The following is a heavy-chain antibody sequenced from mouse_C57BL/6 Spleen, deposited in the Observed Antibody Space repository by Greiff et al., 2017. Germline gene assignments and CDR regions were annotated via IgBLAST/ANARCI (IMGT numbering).Heavy chain of an antibody. D-gene: IGHD2-2*01. CDR2: IRNKANGYTT. Sequence: DVKLVESGGGLVQPGGSLSLSCAASGFTFTDYYMSWVRQPPGKALEWLGFIRNKANGYTTEYSASVKGRFTISRDNSQSILYLQMNALRAEDRATYYGASHGYYNAMDYWGQGTSVTVSS. CDR3: ASHGYYNAMDY. CDR1: GFTFTDYY. V-gene: IGHV7-3*01. J-gene: IGHJ4*01.